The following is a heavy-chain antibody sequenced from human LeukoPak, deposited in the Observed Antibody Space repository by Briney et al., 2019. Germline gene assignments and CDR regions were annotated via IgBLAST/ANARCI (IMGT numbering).Heavy chain of an antibody. V-gene: IGHV3-21*01. CDR1: GFTFSSYS. D-gene: IGHD6-13*01. CDR3: ARDSSNWYNFDY. CDR2: ISSSSSYI. J-gene: IGHJ4*02. Sequence: GGSLRLSCAASGFTFSSYSMNWVRQAPGKGLEWVSSISSSSSYIYYADSLKGRFTISRGNAKNSLYLQMNSLRAEDTAVYYCARDSSNWYNFDYWGQGTLVTVSS.